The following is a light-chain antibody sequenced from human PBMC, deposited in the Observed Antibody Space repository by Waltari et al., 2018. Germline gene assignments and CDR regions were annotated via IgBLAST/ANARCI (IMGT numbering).Light chain of an antibody. Sequence: QSVLTQPPSASGTPGQRVTISCSGSSSNIGSNYVYWYQQLPGTAPKLLIYRNNPRPSGVPDRFSGSKSDTSASLAISGLRSEDEADYYCAAWDDSLSGPGVFGGGTKLTVL. CDR1: SSNIGSNY. CDR3: AAWDDSLSGPGV. J-gene: IGLJ3*02. V-gene: IGLV1-47*01. CDR2: RNN.